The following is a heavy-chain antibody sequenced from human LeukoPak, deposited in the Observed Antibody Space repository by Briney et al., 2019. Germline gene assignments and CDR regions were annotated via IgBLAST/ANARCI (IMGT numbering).Heavy chain of an antibody. V-gene: IGHV4-59*01. CDR3: ARDWVRDGYNYDGMDV. Sequence: PSETLSLTCAVYGGSISSYYWSWIRQPPGKGLEWIGYIYYSGSTNYNPSLKSRVTISVDTSKNQFSLKLSSVTAADTAVYYCARDWVRDGYNYDGMDVWGQGTTVTVSS. J-gene: IGHJ6*02. D-gene: IGHD5-24*01. CDR1: GGSISSYY. CDR2: IYYSGST.